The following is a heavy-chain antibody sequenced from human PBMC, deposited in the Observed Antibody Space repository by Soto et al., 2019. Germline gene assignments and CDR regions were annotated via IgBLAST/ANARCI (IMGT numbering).Heavy chain of an antibody. CDR3: AREGRYYGSGSYYYYYYYMDV. D-gene: IGHD3-10*01. V-gene: IGHV3-33*08. CDR2: IWYDGSNK. J-gene: IGHJ6*03. CDR1: GFTFSSYG. Sequence: GGSLRLSCAASGFTFSSYGMHWVRQAPGKGLEWVAVIWYDGSNKYYADSVKGRFTISRDNSKNTLYLQMYSLRAEDTAVYYCAREGRYYGSGSYYYYYYYMDVWGKGTTVTVSS.